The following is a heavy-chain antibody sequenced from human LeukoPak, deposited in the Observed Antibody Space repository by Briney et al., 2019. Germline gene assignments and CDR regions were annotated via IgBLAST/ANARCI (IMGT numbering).Heavy chain of an antibody. CDR2: MNPNSGNT. Sequence: ASVKVSCKASGYTFTSYDINWVRQATGQGLEWMGWMNPNSGNTGYAQKFQGRVTMTRNTSISTAYMELSSLRSEDTAVYHCARGIEYSSGWYSYYYYGMDVWGQGTTVTVSS. V-gene: IGHV1-8*01. CDR3: ARGIEYSSGWYSYYYYGMDV. J-gene: IGHJ6*02. D-gene: IGHD6-19*01. CDR1: GYTFTSYD.